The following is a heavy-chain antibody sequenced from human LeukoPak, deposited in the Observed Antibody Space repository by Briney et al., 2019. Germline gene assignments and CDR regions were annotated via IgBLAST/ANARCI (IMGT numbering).Heavy chain of an antibody. CDR2: IHHSGNT. D-gene: IGHD3-22*01. CDR3: ARDRGVYDSSGYPQPFYFDC. V-gene: IGHV4-59*02. CDR1: GDSVSTSH. J-gene: IGHJ4*02. Sequence: SETLSLTCSVSGDSVSTSHWSWIRQPPGKGLEWVGYIHHSGNTNYNPSLKSRVTISVDTSKNQFSLKLISVTAADTAVYYCARDRGVYDSSGYPQPFYFDCWGQGTLVTVSS.